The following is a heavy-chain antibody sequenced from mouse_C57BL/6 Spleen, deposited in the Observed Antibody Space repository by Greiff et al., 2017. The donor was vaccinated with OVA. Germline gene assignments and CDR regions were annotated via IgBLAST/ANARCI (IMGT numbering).Heavy chain of an antibody. CDR2: IRNKANGYTT. CDR3: ARSLLGDY. J-gene: IGHJ4*01. D-gene: IGHD2-1*01. Sequence: EVQLQESGGGLVQPGGSLSLSCAASGFTFTDYYMSWVRQPPGKALEWLGFIRNKANGYTTEYSASVKGRFTISRDNSQSILYLQMNALRAEDSATYYCARSLLGDYWGQGTSVTVSS. V-gene: IGHV7-3*01. CDR1: GFTFTDYY.